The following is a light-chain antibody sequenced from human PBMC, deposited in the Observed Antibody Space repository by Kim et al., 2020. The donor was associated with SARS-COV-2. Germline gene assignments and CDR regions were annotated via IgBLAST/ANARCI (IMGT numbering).Light chain of an antibody. Sequence: PAAIYCRSSQSLVYSNGNTYLTWFHQRPGQSPRRLVYKVSSRDSGVPDRFSGSGSGTDITLKISRVEAEDVGIYYCMQGTHWPPTFGQGTKVDIK. CDR1: QSLVYSNGNTY. CDR2: KVS. V-gene: IGKV2-30*01. J-gene: IGKJ1*01. CDR3: MQGTHWPPT.